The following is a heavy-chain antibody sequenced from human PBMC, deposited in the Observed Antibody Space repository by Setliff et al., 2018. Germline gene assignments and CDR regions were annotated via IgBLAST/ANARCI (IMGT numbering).Heavy chain of an antibody. Sequence: PSETLSLTCTVSGASISSSRDYWGWVRQPPGKGLEWIGSIYYSGSTYYNPSLKSRVTISVDTSKNQFSLKLSSVTAADTAVYYCARFGGSASVARFSPPIWGPGSLVTVSS. V-gene: IGHV4-39*01. J-gene: IGHJ4*02. CDR1: GASISSSRDY. CDR3: ARFGGSASVARFSPPI. D-gene: IGHD3-10*01. CDR2: IYYSGST.